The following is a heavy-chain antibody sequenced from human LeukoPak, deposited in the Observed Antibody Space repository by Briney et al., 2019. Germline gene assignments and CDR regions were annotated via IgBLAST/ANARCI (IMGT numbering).Heavy chain of an antibody. CDR3: ARASQGAVRGVIAPRYYYMDV. V-gene: IGHV1-2*02. CDR2: INPNSGGT. J-gene: IGHJ6*03. D-gene: IGHD3-10*01. Sequence: RASVKVSCKASGYTFTGYYMHWVRQAPGQGLEWMGWINPNSGGTNYAQKFQGRVTMTRDTSISTAYMELSRLRSDDTAVYYCARASQGAVRGVIAPRYYYMDVWGKGTTVTVSS. CDR1: GYTFTGYY.